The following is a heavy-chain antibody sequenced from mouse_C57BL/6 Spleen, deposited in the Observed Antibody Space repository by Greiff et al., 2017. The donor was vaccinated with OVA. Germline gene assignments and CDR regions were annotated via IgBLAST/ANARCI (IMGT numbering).Heavy chain of an antibody. D-gene: IGHD2-4*01. CDR2: IDPSDSYT. V-gene: IGHV1-59*01. CDR3: ARKKYDYGFCDV. CDR1: GYTFTSYW. Sequence: VQLQQPGAELVRPGTSVKLSCKASGYTFTSYWMHWVKQRPGQGLEWIGVIDPSDSYTNYNQKFKGKATLTVDTSSSTAYMQLSSLTSEDSAVYYCARKKYDYGFCDVWRTGTAVTVSS. J-gene: IGHJ1*03.